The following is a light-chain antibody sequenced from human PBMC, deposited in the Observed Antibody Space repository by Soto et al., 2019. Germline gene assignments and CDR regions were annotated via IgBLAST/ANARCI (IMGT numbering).Light chain of an antibody. Sequence: DIQMTQSPFTLSASVGDRFTITGRDSQSISRYLPSYQQKPGKAPKLLIHGASKLQSGVPSRFSGSGSGTDLTLPISSLQPDDFATYYCQQLNSYPLTFGGGTKVDI. V-gene: IGKV1-5*01. CDR2: GAS. CDR3: QQLNSYPLT. J-gene: IGKJ4*01. CDR1: QSISRY.